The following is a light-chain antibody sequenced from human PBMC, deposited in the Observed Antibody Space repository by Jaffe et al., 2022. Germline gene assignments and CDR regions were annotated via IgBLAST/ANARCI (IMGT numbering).Light chain of an antibody. CDR1: QSVSSN. CDR2: GAS. Sequence: EIVMMQSPATLSVSPGERATLSCRASQSVSSNLAWYQQKPGQAPRLLIYGASTRATGIPARFSGSGSGTEFTLTISSLQSEDFAVYYCQQYNNWWTFGQGTKVEIK. CDR3: QQYNNWWT. V-gene: IGKV3D-15*02. J-gene: IGKJ1*01.